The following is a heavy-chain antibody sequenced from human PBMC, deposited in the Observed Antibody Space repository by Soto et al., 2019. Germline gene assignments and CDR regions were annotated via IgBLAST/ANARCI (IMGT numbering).Heavy chain of an antibody. CDR1: GFTFSSYG. CDR3: ARDSQGGAAGTGGRDYYYYGMDV. D-gene: IGHD6-13*01. CDR2: IWYDGSNK. J-gene: IGHJ6*02. V-gene: IGHV3-33*01. Sequence: GGSLRLSCAASGFTFSSYGMHWVRQAPGKGLEWVAVIWYDGSNKYYADSVKGRFTISRDNSKNTLYLQMNSLRAEDTAVYYCARDSQGGAAGTGGRDYYYYGMDVWGQGTTVTVSS.